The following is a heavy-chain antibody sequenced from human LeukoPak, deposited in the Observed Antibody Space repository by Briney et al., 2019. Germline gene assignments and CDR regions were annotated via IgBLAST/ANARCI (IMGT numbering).Heavy chain of an antibody. CDR3: ARLARTTIFGVVIMGGADY. D-gene: IGHD3-3*01. CDR2: INHSGST. J-gene: IGHJ4*02. V-gene: IGHV4-34*01. CDR1: GGSFSGYY. Sequence: SETLSLTCAVYGGSFSGYYWSWIRQPPGKGVEWIGEINHSGSTNYNPSLKSRVTISVDTSKNQFSLKLSSVTAADTAVYYGARLARTTIFGVVIMGGADYWGQGTLVTVSS.